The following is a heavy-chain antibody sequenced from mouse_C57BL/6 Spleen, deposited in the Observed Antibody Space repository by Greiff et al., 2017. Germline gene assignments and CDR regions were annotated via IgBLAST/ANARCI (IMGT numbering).Heavy chain of an antibody. V-gene: IGHV1-66*01. CDR1: GYSFTSYY. CDR3: ARGGTGTEFAY. D-gene: IGHD4-1*01. CDR2: IYPGSGNT. J-gene: IGHJ3*01. Sequence: QVQLKQSGPELVKPGASVKISCKASGYSFTSYYIHWVKQRPGQGLEWIGWIYPGSGNTKYNEKFKGKATLTADTSSSTAYMQLSSLTSEDSAVYYCARGGTGTEFAYWGQGTLVTVSA.